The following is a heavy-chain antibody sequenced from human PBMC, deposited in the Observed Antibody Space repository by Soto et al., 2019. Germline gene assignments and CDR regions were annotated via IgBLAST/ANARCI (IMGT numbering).Heavy chain of an antibody. CDR3: ARDAPYGIDY. D-gene: IGHD3-16*01. J-gene: IGHJ4*02. Sequence: SETLSLTCTVSGGSISSGGYYWSWIRQHPGKGLEWIGYIYYSGSTYYNPSLKSRVTISVDTSKNQFSLKLSSVTAADTAVYYCARDAPYGIDYWGQGTLVTVSS. V-gene: IGHV4-31*03. CDR1: GGSISSGGYY. CDR2: IYYSGST.